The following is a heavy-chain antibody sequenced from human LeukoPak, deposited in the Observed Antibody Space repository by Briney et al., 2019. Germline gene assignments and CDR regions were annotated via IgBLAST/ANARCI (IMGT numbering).Heavy chain of an antibody. J-gene: IGHJ6*02. Sequence: ASVTVSCKASGYTFTSYDINWVRQAPGQGLEWMGWMNPNSGNTGYAQKFQGRVTMTRNTSISTAYMELSSLRSEDTAVYYCARAAYYDFWSGYYSYGMDVWGQGTTVTVSS. CDR2: MNPNSGNT. V-gene: IGHV1-8*01. D-gene: IGHD3-3*01. CDR3: ARAAYYDFWSGYYSYGMDV. CDR1: GYTFTSYD.